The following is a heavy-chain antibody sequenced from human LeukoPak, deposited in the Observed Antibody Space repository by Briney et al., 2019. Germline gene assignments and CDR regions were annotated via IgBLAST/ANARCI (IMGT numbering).Heavy chain of an antibody. CDR1: GFTLSSYA. CDR3: AKVSWYYSSGKNPTDY. CDR2: ISYDGSNK. D-gene: IGHD3-10*01. V-gene: IGHV3-30*04. Sequence: GGSLRLSCAASGFTLSSYAMHWLRQAPGKGLEWVAVISYDGSNKYYADSVKGRFTISRDNSKNTLYLQMNSLRAEDTAVYYCAKVSWYYSSGKNPTDYWGQGTLVTVSS. J-gene: IGHJ4*02.